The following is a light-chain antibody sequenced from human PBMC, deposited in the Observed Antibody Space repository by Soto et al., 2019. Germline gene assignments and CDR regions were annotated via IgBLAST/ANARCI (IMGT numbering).Light chain of an antibody. Sequence: ENGLKNAPCTLSLYPGERATLSCRASQSVSSSYLAWYQQKPGQAPRLLIYGASSRATGIPDRFSGSGSGTDFTLTISSLEPEDFAVYYCLQRRNWGRFGHGTKVDIK. CDR3: LQRRNWGR. CDR2: GAS. J-gene: IGKJ1*01. V-gene: IGKV3D-20*02. CDR1: QSVSSSY.